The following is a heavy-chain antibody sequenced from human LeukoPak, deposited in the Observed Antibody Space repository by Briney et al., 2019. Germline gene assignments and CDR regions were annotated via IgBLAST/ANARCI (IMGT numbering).Heavy chain of an antibody. CDR3: ARSRSSGWYYYYYGMDV. Sequence: SETLSLTCTVSGGSISSYYWSWIRQPPGKGLEWIGYIYYSGSTNYNPSLKSRVTISVDTSKNQFSPKLSSVTAADTAVYYCARSRSSGWYYYYYGMDVWGQGTTVTVSS. D-gene: IGHD6-19*01. CDR2: IYYSGST. J-gene: IGHJ6*02. V-gene: IGHV4-59*01. CDR1: GGSISSYY.